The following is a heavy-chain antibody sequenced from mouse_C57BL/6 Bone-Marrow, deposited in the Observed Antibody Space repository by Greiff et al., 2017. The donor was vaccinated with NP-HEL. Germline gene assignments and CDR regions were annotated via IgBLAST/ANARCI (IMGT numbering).Heavy chain of an antibody. V-gene: IGHV1-47*01. Sequence: VKLQQSGAELVKPGASVKMSCKASGYTFTTYPIEWMKQNHGKSLEWIGNFHPYNDDTKYNEKFKGKATLTVEKSSSTVYLELSRLTSDDSAVYYCARAYYGSSWYFDVWGTGTTVTVSS. D-gene: IGHD1-1*01. CDR3: ARAYYGSSWYFDV. CDR2: FHPYNDDT. J-gene: IGHJ1*03. CDR1: GYTFTTYP.